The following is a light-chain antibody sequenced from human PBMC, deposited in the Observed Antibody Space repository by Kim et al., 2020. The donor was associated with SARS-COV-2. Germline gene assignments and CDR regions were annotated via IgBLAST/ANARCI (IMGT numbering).Light chain of an antibody. V-gene: IGKV1-5*03. CDR3: QQYNSYPWT. CDR1: QSISSW. J-gene: IGKJ1*01. Sequence: ASVGDRVSITDRDNQSISSWLSWYQQKPRKAPKLLIYKASSLESEVPSRFSGSGSGTEFTLTISSMQPDDFATYYCQQYNSYPWTVGQGTKVDIK. CDR2: KAS.